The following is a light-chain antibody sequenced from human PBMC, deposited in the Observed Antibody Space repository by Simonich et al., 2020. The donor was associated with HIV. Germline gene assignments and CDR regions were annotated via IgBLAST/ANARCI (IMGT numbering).Light chain of an antibody. V-gene: IGKV3-15*01. CDR2: GAS. CDR1: QSISTN. CDR3: QQYNNWPLT. J-gene: IGKJ4*01. Sequence: EIVMTQYPATLSVSPGARATLSCTASQSISTNLAWYQQRPGQAPRLLIYGASTRATGIPARFSGSGSGTEFTLTISSLQSEDFAVYYCQQYNNWPLTFGGGTKVDIK.